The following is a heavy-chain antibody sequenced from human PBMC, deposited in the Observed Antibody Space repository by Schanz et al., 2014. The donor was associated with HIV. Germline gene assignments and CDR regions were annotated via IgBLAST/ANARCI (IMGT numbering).Heavy chain of an antibody. D-gene: IGHD6-19*01. CDR2: IWYDGSNK. CDR3: ATLQGSSGWYDNDYYGMDV. CDR1: GFTFSNYA. Sequence: QVQLVESGGGVVQPGRSLRLSCAVSGFTFSNYAMHWVRQAPGKGLEWVAVIWYDGSNKYYADSVKGRFTISRDSSRNTLYLQMNSLRAEDTAVYYCATLQGSSGWYDNDYYGMDVWGQGTAVTVSS. V-gene: IGHV3-30*04. J-gene: IGHJ6*02.